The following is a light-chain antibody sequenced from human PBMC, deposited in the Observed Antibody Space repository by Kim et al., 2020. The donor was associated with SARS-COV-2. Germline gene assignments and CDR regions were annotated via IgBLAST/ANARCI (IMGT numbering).Light chain of an antibody. CDR1: QTISTH. CDR3: QQYIWGGS. CDR2: EVS. V-gene: IGKV1-5*03. Sequence: SASVGGRVTITCRASQTISTHLAWYQQKPGKAPNLLIYEVSKLQSGGPSRLSGSGYGTEFTLTISSLQPDDFATYYCQQYIWGGSFGQGTKVDIK. J-gene: IGKJ1*01.